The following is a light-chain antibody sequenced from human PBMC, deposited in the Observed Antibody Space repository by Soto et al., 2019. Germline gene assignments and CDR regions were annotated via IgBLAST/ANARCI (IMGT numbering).Light chain of an antibody. J-gene: IGKJ4*01. CDR2: EAS. V-gene: IGKV1-5*03. Sequence: DIQMNQSPSTLSASVGDRVTITCRASQSISSWLAWYQQKPGKAPKLLIYEASSLKSGVPSRFSGSGSATEFTLTISSLQPDDFATYYCEDYSSSSGLTFGGGTKVDIK. CDR3: EDYSSSSGLT. CDR1: QSISSW.